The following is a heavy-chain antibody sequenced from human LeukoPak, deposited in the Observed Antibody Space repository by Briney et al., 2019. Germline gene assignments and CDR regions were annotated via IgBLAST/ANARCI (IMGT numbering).Heavy chain of an antibody. D-gene: IGHD3-22*01. CDR1: GFTFSSYA. Sequence: GGSLRLSCAASGFTFSSYAMNWVRQAPGKGLEWVSAINGRGGSTYYADSVKGRFTISRDNPKNTLYLQMDSLRAEDTAVYYCAKGAYYDSSGLDWGQGTLVTVSS. CDR3: AKGAYYDSSGLD. CDR2: INGRGGST. J-gene: IGHJ4*02. V-gene: IGHV3-23*01.